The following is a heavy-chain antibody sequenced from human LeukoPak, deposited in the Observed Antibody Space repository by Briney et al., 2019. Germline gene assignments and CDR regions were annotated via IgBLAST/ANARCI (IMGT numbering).Heavy chain of an antibody. J-gene: IGHJ4*02. CDR3: AKARSGPDGGHY. D-gene: IGHD3-3*01. CDR2: ISGSGGST. CDR1: GFTFSSYA. V-gene: IGHV3-23*01. Sequence: GGSLRLSCAASGFTFSSYAMSWVRQAPGKGLEWVSAISGSGGSTYYADSVKGRFTISRDNSKDTRYLQMNSLRAEDTAVYYCAKARSGPDGGHYWILGTVVSVGS.